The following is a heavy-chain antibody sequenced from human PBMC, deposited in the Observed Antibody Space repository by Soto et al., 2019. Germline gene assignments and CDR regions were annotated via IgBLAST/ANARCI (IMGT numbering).Heavy chain of an antibody. CDR1: GFTFSSYW. D-gene: IGHD6-13*01. J-gene: IGHJ4*02. CDR3: ARSSRIAAAGTDFDY. V-gene: IGHV3-7*03. CDR2: IKQDGSEK. Sequence: SLRLSCAASGFTFSSYWMSWVRQAPGKGLEWVANIKQDGSEKYYADSVKGRFTISRDNAKNSLYLQMNSLRAEDTALYHCARSSRIAAAGTDFDYWGQGTLVTVSS.